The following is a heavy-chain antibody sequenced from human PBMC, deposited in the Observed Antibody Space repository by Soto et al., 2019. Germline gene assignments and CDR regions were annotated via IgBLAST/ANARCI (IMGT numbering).Heavy chain of an antibody. Sequence: SQTLSLTCTVSGGSISSYYCSWIRQPPGKGLEWIGYIYYSGSTNYNPSLKSRVTISVDTSKNQLSLKLSSVTAADTAVYYCARRYGYYFYYWSQRTPVTVSS. J-gene: IGHJ4*02. CDR3: ARRYGYYFYY. V-gene: IGHV4-59*08. D-gene: IGHD4-17*01. CDR1: GGSISSYY. CDR2: IYYSGST.